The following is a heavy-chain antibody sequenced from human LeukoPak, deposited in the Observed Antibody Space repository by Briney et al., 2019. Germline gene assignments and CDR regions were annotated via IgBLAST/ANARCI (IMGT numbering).Heavy chain of an antibody. Sequence: ASVKVSCKASGYTFTGYYMHWVRQAPGQGLEWMGWINPNSGGTNYAQKFQGRVTMTRDTSISTAYMELSRLRSDDTAVYYCARADYESSRDYFDYWGQGTLVTVSS. CDR3: ARADYESSRDYFDY. V-gene: IGHV1-2*02. D-gene: IGHD3-22*01. CDR2: INPNSGGT. CDR1: GYTFTGYY. J-gene: IGHJ4*02.